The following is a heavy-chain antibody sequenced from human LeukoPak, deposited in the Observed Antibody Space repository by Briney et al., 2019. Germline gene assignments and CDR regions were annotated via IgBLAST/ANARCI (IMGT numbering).Heavy chain of an antibody. V-gene: IGHV4-59*01. CDR3: ARGGRRTPYYFDY. CDR1: GGSISSYY. Sequence: SETLSLTCTVSGGSISSYYWSWIRQPPGKGLEWIGHIYYSGSTNYNPSLKSRVTISLDTSKDQFSLKLSSVTAADTAVYYCARGGRRTPYYFDYWGQGTLVTVSS. J-gene: IGHJ4*02. D-gene: IGHD2-2*01. CDR2: IYYSGST.